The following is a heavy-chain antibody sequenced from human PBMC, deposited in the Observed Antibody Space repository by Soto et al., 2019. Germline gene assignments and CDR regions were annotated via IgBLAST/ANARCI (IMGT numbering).Heavy chain of an antibody. J-gene: IGHJ5*02. CDR2: ISASGDRT. D-gene: IGHD3-3*01. CDR3: AKTPLTILQGIFWVDH. Sequence: GGSLRRSCAASGFTFNSYAMSCVRQAPGKVLELVSAISASGDRTYYADAVKGRFTISRDNSKNTLYLEMNSLRAEETALYYCAKTPLTILQGIFWVDHWGQVKRVTVSS. CDR1: GFTFNSYA. V-gene: IGHV3-23*01.